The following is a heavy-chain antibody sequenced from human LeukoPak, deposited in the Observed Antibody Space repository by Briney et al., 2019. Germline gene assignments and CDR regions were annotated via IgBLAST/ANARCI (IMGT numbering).Heavy chain of an antibody. CDR3: VRITEFWSFDI. Sequence: GESLKISCKASGYIFTTYWIGWVRQMPGKGLEWMGIIYPPDSHTTYSPSFEGQVTISADKSITTAYLQWSSLKASDTAMYYCVRITEFWSFDIWGQATMVTVSS. V-gene: IGHV5-51*01. J-gene: IGHJ3*02. CDR1: GYIFTTYW. CDR2: IYPPDSHT. D-gene: IGHD2-8*02.